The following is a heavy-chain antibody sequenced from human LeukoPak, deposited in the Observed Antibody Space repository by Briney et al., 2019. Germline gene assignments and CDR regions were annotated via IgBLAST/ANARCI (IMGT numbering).Heavy chain of an antibody. J-gene: IGHJ4*02. CDR3: ARGRLYYYDSTYYFDY. CDR2: ISYDGSNK. D-gene: IGHD3-22*01. CDR1: GFTFSSYA. V-gene: IGHV3-30-3*01. Sequence: PGGSLGLSCAASGFTFSSYAMHWVRQAPGKGLEWVAVISYDGSNKYYADSVKGRFTISRDNSKNTLYLQMNSLRAEDTAVYYCARGRLYYYDSTYYFDYWGQGTLVTVSS.